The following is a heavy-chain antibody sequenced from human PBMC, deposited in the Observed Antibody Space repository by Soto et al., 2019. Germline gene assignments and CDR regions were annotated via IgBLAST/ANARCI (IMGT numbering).Heavy chain of an antibody. J-gene: IGHJ4*02. CDR2: IYYSGST. CDR3: ARPSAVGRRPVHYFDY. D-gene: IGHD2-15*01. CDR1: GGSISSGGYY. V-gene: IGHV4-31*03. Sequence: SETLSLTCTVSGGSISSGGYYWSWIRQHPGKGLEWIGYIYYSGSTYYNPSLKSRVTISVDTSKNQFSLKLSSVTAADTAVYYCARPSAVGRRPVHYFDYWGQGTLVTVSS.